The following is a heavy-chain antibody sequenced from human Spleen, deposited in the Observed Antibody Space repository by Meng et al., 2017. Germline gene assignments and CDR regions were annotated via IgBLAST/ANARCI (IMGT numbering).Heavy chain of an antibody. CDR1: GDSVSSGSYY. CDR3: TRGPRLDY. J-gene: IGHJ4*02. Sequence: SETLSLTCEVSGDSVSSGSYYWSWVRQPPGKGLEFIGYIFYTGSTNYNPPFKSRVTISIDTSKRQFSLNLSPVTAADTAVYYCTRGPRLDYWGQGTLVTVSS. V-gene: IGHV4-61*01. CDR2: IFYTGST.